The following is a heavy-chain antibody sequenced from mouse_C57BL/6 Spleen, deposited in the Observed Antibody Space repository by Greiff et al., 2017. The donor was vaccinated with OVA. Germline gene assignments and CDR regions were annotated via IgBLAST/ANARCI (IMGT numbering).Heavy chain of an antibody. J-gene: IGHJ1*03. D-gene: IGHD1-1*01. CDR2: LDPSDSYT. V-gene: IGHV1-69*01. CDR3: ARKGYYYGSSYEGYFDV. CDR1: GYTFTSYW. Sequence: QVQLQQPGAELVMPGASVKLSCKASGYTFTSYWMHWVKQRPGQGLEWIGELDPSDSYTNYNQKFKGKSTLTVEQSSSTAYMQLSSLTSEDSAVYYCARKGYYYGSSYEGYFDVWGTGTTVTVSS.